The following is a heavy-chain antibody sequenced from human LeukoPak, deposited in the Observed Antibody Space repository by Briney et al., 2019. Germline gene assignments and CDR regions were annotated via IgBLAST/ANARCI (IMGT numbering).Heavy chain of an antibody. V-gene: IGHV3-7*01. CDR2: IMQDGSEK. CDR1: GFTFSSYS. CDR3: ARERGSSGWYGKMYYYYYMDV. J-gene: IGHJ6*03. Sequence: PGGALRLSCAASGFTFSSYSRDWVRQAPGKGLERVANIMQDGSEKYYVDSVKGRFTISRDNAKNSLYLQMNSLRAEDTAVYYCARERGSSGWYGKMYYYYYMDVWGKGTTVTVSS. D-gene: IGHD6-19*01.